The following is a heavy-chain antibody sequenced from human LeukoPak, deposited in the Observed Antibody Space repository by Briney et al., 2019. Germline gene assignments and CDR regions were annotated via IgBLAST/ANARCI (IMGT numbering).Heavy chain of an antibody. D-gene: IGHD3-22*01. J-gene: IGHJ4*02. Sequence: GASVKVSCKASGYTFTSYYMHWVRQAPGQGLEWMGIINRSGGSTSYAQKFQGRVTMTRHTSTRTAYMELSSLRSEDTAVYYCARVDPTPYDSSGYYPELFDYWGQGTLVTVSS. CDR1: GYTFTSYY. CDR3: ARVDPTPYDSSGYYPELFDY. V-gene: IGHV1-46*01. CDR2: INRSGGST.